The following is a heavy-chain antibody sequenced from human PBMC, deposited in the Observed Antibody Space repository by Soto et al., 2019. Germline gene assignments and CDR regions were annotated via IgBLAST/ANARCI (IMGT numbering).Heavy chain of an antibody. Sequence: GGSLRLSCEASGFSFNRHGIHWVRQAPGKGLEWVAVISYDGGNQAYADSVKGRFSISRDNSKNTVYLQMNSLRAEDTAVYYCARDSGDIIVGAMGGMDVWGQGTTVTVSS. J-gene: IGHJ6*02. CDR2: ISYDGGNQ. V-gene: IGHV3-30-3*01. CDR3: ARDSGDIIVGAMGGMDV. D-gene: IGHD1-26*01. CDR1: GFSFNRHG.